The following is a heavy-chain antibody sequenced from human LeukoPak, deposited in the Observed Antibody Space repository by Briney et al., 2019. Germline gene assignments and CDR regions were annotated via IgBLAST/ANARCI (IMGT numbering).Heavy chain of an antibody. V-gene: IGHV4-59*01. Sequence: SETLSLTCTGSGGSISSYYWSWIRQPPGKGLEWIGYIYYSGSTNYNPSLKSRVTISVDTSKNQFSLKLSSVTAADTAVYYCARDRGYYAPYDAFDIWGQGTMVTVSS. J-gene: IGHJ3*02. CDR3: ARDRGYYAPYDAFDI. D-gene: IGHD3-10*01. CDR2: IYYSGST. CDR1: GGSISSYY.